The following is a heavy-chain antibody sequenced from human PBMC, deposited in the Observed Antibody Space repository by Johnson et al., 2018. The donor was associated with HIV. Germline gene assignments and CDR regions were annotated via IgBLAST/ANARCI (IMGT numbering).Heavy chain of an antibody. D-gene: IGHD3-22*01. J-gene: IGHJ3*01. V-gene: IGHV3-7*03. CDR2: IKQDGSEK. CDR1: GFIFNNYG. Sequence: VQLVESGGGVVQPGRSLRLSCAASGFIFNNYGMHWVRQAPGKGLEWVANIKQDGSEKYYVDSVKGRFTISRDNAKNSLFLQMNSLTAEDTAVYYCARKAFYYDSSGFRGVTFDFWGQGTMVTVSS. CDR3: ARKAFYYDSSGFRGVTFDF.